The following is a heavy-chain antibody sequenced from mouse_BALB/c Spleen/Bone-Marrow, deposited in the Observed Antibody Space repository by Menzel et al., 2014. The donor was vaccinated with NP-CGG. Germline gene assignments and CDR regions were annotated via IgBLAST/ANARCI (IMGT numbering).Heavy chain of an antibody. D-gene: IGHD2-14*01. J-gene: IGHJ4*01. CDR1: GFSLTSYG. Sequence: QVQLKDSGPGLVAPSQSLSITCTVSGFSLTSYGVHWVRQPPGKGLEWLGVIWAGGITNYNSTLMSRLSINKDGSKSKVFLKMNSLQTDDTAMYYCARGGYYKYDEDAMDYWGQGTSATVSS. CDR3: ARGGYYKYDEDAMDY. CDR2: IWAGGIT. V-gene: IGHV2-9*02.